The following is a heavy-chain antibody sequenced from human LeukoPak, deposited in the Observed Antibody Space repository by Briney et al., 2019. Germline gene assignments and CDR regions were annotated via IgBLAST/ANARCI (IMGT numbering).Heavy chain of an antibody. CDR1: GGSFSGHH. D-gene: IGHD2-15*01. CDR2: INHSGST. J-gene: IGHJ5*02. V-gene: IGHV4-34*01. CDR3: ARGGRIVVVVAARRYNWFDP. Sequence: PSETLSLTCAVYGGSFSGHHWSWIRQPPGKGLEWIGEINHSGSTNYNPSLKSRATISVDTSKNQFSLKLSSVTAADTAVYYCARGGRIVVVVAARRYNWFDPWGQGTLVTVSS.